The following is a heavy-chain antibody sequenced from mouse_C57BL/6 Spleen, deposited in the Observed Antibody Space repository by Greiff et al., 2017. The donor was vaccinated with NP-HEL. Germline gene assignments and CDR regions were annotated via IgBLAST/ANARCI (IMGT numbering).Heavy chain of an antibody. CDR2: IYPRSGNT. J-gene: IGHJ1*03. CDR3: ARSTTVVATRWYFDV. Sequence: QVQLKQSGAELARPGASVKLSCKASGYTFTSYGISWVKQRTGQGLEWIGEIYPRSGNTYYNEKFKGKATLTADKSSSTAYMELRSLTSEDSAVYFCARSTTVVATRWYFDVWGTGTTVTVSS. CDR1: GYTFTSYG. V-gene: IGHV1-81*01. D-gene: IGHD1-1*01.